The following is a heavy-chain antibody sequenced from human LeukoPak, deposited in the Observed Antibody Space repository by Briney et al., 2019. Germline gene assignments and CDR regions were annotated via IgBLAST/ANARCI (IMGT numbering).Heavy chain of an antibody. CDR2: IRYDGSNK. Sequence: PGGFLRLSCAPPGFTFSTYGMPWARKAPGKGRGGVAFIRYDGSNKYYADSVKGRFTISRDNSKNTLYLQMNSLRAEDTAVYYCAREGSSGFTDYMDVWGKGTTVTVSS. CDR3: AREGSSGFTDYMDV. J-gene: IGHJ6*03. CDR1: GFTFSTYG. V-gene: IGHV3-30*02. D-gene: IGHD6-6*01.